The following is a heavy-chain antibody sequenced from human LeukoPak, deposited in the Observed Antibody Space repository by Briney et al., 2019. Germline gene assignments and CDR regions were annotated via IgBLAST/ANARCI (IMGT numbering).Heavy chain of an antibody. CDR2: IYYSGST. J-gene: IGHJ4*02. CDR1: GGSFSGYY. CDR3: ARYNWNDVRFDY. V-gene: IGHV4-59*08. Sequence: SETLSLTCAVYGGSFSGYYWSWIRQPPGKGLEWIGYIYYSGSTNYNPSLKSRVTISVDTSKNQFSLKLSSVTAADTAVYYCARYNWNDVRFDYWGQGTLVTVSS. D-gene: IGHD1-1*01.